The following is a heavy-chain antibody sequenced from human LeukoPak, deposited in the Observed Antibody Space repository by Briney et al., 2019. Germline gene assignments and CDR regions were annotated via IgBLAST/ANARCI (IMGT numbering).Heavy chain of an antibody. CDR1: GFTFSNAW. CDR3: TTVQQWLAQALGY. J-gene: IGHJ4*02. D-gene: IGHD6-19*01. Sequence: GGSLRLSCAASGFTFSNAWMTWVRQAPGKGLEWVGHIKKKSDGGTIDYAAPVKGRFTISRDDSKGTLYLQMNSLKTEDTAIYFCTTVQQWLAQALGYWGQGTLVTVSS. V-gene: IGHV3-15*01. CDR2: IKKKSDGGTI.